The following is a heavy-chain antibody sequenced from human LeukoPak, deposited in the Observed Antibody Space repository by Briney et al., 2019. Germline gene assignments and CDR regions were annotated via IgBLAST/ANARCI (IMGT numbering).Heavy chain of an antibody. V-gene: IGHV4-59*01. CDR1: GGSISSYY. J-gene: IGHJ4*02. D-gene: IGHD1-26*01. Sequence: KPSETLSLTCTVSGGSISSYYWSWIRQPPGKGLEWIGYIYYSGSTNYNPSLKSRVTISVDTSKNQFSLKLSSVTAADTAAYYCARFATESGSYQTFDYWGQGTLVTVSS. CDR3: ARFATESGSYQTFDY. CDR2: IYYSGST.